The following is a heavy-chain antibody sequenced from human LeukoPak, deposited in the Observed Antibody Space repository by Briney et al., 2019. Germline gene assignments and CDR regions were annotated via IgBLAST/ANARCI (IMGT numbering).Heavy chain of an antibody. J-gene: IGHJ4*02. D-gene: IGHD1-26*01. CDR1: GYTFTSYD. V-gene: IGHV1-8*03. CDR3: ARLSGSYYYYSFDY. Sequence: ASVKVSCKASGYTFTSYDINWVRQATGQGLEWMGWMNPNSGNTGYAQKFQGRVTITRNTSISTAYMELSSLRSEDTAVYYCARLSGSYYYYSFDYWGQGTLVTVSS. CDR2: MNPNSGNT.